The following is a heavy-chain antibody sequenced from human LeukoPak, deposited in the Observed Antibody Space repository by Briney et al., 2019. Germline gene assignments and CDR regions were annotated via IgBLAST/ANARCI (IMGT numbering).Heavy chain of an antibody. D-gene: IGHD5-18*01. J-gene: IGHJ4*02. CDR1: GLTFSSYA. V-gene: IGHV3-23*01. CDR3: AKSIMGTAGLLDN. Sequence: PGGSLRLSCAASGLTFSSYAMSWVRQAPGKGLEWVSLLSGRGRHTNYADSVKGRFTISTDNSKNTLILQMNSLRADDTAVYYCAKSIMGTAGLLDNWGQGTLVTVSS. CDR2: LSGRGRHT.